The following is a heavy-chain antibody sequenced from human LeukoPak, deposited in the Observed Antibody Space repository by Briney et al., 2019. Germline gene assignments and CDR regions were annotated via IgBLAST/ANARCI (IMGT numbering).Heavy chain of an antibody. J-gene: IGHJ4*02. D-gene: IGHD3-10*01. CDR1: GFTFSSYE. CDR3: ARVRYGSGSYFHFDY. CDR2: ISSSGSTI. V-gene: IGHV3-48*03. Sequence: KTGGSLRLSCAASGFTFSSYEMNWVRQAPGKGLEWVSYISSSGSTIYYADSVKGRFTISRDNAKNSLYLQMNRLRAEDTAVYYCARVRYGSGSYFHFDYWGQGTLVTVSS.